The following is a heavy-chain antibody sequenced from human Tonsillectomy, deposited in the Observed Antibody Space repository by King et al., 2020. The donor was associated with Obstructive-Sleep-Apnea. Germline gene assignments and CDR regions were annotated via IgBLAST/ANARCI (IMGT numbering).Heavy chain of an antibody. D-gene: IGHD1-1*01. J-gene: IGHJ4*02. CDR1: GFTFSDSY. Sequence: VQLVESGGGLVKPGGSLRLSCAASGFTFSDSYMTWLRQAPGKGLEWVSFISRSGSSIKYADSVKGRFTISRDNAKNSVYLQLNSLRANHTAVYYCARDRSVAGTGADIWGQGTLVTVSS. V-gene: IGHV3-11*01. CDR3: ARDRSVAGTGADI. CDR2: ISRSGSSI.